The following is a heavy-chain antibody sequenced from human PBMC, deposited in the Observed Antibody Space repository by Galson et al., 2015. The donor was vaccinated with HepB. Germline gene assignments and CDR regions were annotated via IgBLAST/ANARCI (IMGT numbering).Heavy chain of an antibody. CDR2: ISGSGGST. J-gene: IGHJ2*01. D-gene: IGHD2-2*01. Sequence: SLRLSCAASGFTFSSYAMSWVRQAPGKGLEWVSAISGSGGSTYYADSVKGRFTISRDNSKNTLYLQMNSLRAEDTAVYYCAKGRVVVPAAIDWYFDLWGRGTLVTVSS. CDR3: AKGRVVVPAAIDWYFDL. CDR1: GFTFSSYA. V-gene: IGHV3-23*01.